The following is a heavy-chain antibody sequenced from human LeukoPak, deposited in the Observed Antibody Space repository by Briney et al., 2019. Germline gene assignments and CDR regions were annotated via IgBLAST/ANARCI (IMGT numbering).Heavy chain of an antibody. CDR3: ARDWAWATVGGTLGI. CDR1: GYTFINSD. Sequence: ASVKVSCRASGYTFINSDISWVRQAPGQGLEWMGIINPSGGSTSYAQKFQGRVTMTRDTSTSTVYMELSGLRSDDTAVYYCARDWAWATVGGTLGIWGQGTMVTVSS. D-gene: IGHD1-26*01. V-gene: IGHV1-46*01. CDR2: INPSGGST. J-gene: IGHJ3*02.